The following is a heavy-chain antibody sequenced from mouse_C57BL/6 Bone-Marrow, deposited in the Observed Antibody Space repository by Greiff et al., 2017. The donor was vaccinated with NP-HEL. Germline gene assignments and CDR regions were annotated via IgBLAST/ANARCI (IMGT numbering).Heavy chain of an antibody. CDR2: INPNNGGT. V-gene: IGHV1-26*01. CDR1: GYTFTDYY. D-gene: IGHD1-1*01. J-gene: IGHJ2*01. Sequence: EVQLQQSGPELVKPGASVKISCKASGYTFTDYYMNWVKQSHGKSLEWIGDINPNNGGTSYKQKFKGKATLTVDKSSSTAYMELRSLTSEDSAVYYCGITTVVAYYFDYWGQGTTLTVSS. CDR3: GITTVVAYYFDY.